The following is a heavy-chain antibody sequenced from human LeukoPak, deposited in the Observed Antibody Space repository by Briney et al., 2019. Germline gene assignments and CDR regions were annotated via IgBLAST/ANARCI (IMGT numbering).Heavy chain of an antibody. J-gene: IGHJ6*02. CDR3: ARYPPLEVYYDFWSGPYYYYYGMDV. V-gene: IGHV1-2*02. CDR1: GYTFTGYY. Sequence: ASVKVSCTASGYTFTGYYMHWVRQAPGQGLEWMGWINPNSGGTNYAQKFQGRVTMTRDTSISTAYMELSRLRSDDTAVYYCARYPPLEVYYDFWSGPYYYYYGMDVWGQGTTVTVSS. CDR2: INPNSGGT. D-gene: IGHD3-3*01.